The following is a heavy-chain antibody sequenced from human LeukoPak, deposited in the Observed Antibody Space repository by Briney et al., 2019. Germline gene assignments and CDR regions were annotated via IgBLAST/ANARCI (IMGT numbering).Heavy chain of an antibody. D-gene: IGHD2-15*01. V-gene: IGHV4-39*01. CDR3: ARHPRTYCSGGSCYIYYYYMDV. Sequence: SETLSLTCTVSGGSISSSSYYWGWIRQPPGKGLEWIGSIYYSGSTYYNPSLKSRATISVDTSKNQFSLKLSSVTAADTAVYYCARHPRTYCSGGSCYIYYYYMDVWGKGTTVTVSS. J-gene: IGHJ6*03. CDR2: IYYSGST. CDR1: GGSISSSSYY.